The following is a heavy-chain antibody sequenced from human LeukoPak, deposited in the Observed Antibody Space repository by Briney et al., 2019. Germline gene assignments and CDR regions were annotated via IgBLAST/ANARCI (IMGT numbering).Heavy chain of an antibody. Sequence: PSETLSLTCTVSGGSISSYYWSWIRQPPGKGLEWIGYIYYSGSTNYNPSLKSRVTISVDTSKNQFSLKLSSVTAADTAVYYCARDIYDFWSGYPNWFDPWGQGTLVTVSS. CDR1: GGSISSYY. CDR3: ARDIYDFWSGYPNWFDP. V-gene: IGHV4-59*01. D-gene: IGHD3-3*01. J-gene: IGHJ5*02. CDR2: IYYSGST.